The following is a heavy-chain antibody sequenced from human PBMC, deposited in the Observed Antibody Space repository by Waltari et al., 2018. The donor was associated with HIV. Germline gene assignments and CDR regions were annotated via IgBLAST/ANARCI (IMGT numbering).Heavy chain of an antibody. J-gene: IGHJ4*02. CDR2: ISPDGSDK. V-gene: IGHV3-30*01. CDR1: GLTFSISV. Sequence: VQLVESGGGVVQPGRSLRLSCAASGLTFSISVMHWVRQAPGKGLEWVADISPDGSDKYHADSVKGRFTISRDNSKNTLYLQMNSLRAEDTAVYFCAREYYFDSSGYNSGFDYWGQGTLVTVSS. D-gene: IGHD3-22*01. CDR3: AREYYFDSSGYNSGFDY.